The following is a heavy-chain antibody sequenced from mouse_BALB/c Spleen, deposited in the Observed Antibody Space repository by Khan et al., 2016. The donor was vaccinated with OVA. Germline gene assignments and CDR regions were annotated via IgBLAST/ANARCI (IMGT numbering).Heavy chain of an antibody. D-gene: IGHD2-14*01. V-gene: IGHV9-3-1*01. CDR1: GFTFTNYG. J-gene: IGHJ4*01. CDR2: INTYTGEP. CDR3: ARVGYNGTMDF. Sequence: QIQLVQSGPELKKPGETVQISCKASGFTFTNYGMNWVRQAPGKGLKWMGWINTYTGEPTFTDDFKGRFAFSLDTSDSPSYLQINSLKNEDTATYCCARVGYNGTMDFWGQGTSVTVSS.